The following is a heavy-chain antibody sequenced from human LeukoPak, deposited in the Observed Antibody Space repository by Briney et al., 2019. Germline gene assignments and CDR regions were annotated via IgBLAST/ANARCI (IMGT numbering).Heavy chain of an antibody. CDR1: GFTFSSYV. CDR2: ISSDGSNK. CDR3: AKGDGYNLRVSH. J-gene: IGHJ4*02. D-gene: IGHD5-24*01. Sequence: GGSLRLSCAASGFTFSSYVMHWVRQAPGKGLEWVAVISSDGSNKHYADSVKGRFTISRDNSKNTLCLQMNSLRVEDTAVYNCAKGDGYNLRVSHWGQGTLVTVSS. V-gene: IGHV3-30*18.